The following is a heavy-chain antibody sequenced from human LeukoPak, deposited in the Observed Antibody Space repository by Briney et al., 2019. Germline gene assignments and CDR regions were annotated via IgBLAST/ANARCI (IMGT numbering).Heavy chain of an antibody. V-gene: IGHV3-7*01. CDR3: ARAYGGNSGGGD. J-gene: IGHJ4*02. CDR2: IKEDGSEK. Sequence: GRSLRLSCVASGFTFSSYWMSWVRQAPGKGLEWVANIKEDGSEKYFVDSVKGRFTISRDNAKNSLYLQMNSLRVEDTAVYYCARAYGGNSGGGDWGQGTLVTVSS. CDR1: GFTFSSYW. D-gene: IGHD4-23*01.